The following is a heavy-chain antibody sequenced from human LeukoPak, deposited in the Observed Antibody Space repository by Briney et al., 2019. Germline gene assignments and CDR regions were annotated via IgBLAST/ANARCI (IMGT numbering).Heavy chain of an antibody. CDR2: IYTSGST. Sequence: PSETLSLTCTVSGGSISSYYWSWIRQPAGKGLEWIGRIYTSGSTNYNPSLKSRVTMSVDTSKSQCTLKLSSVTAADTAVYYCARDQTGSSSSVWFDPWGQGTLVTVSS. CDR1: GGSISSYY. J-gene: IGHJ5*02. D-gene: IGHD6-6*01. V-gene: IGHV4-4*07. CDR3: ARDQTGSSSSVWFDP.